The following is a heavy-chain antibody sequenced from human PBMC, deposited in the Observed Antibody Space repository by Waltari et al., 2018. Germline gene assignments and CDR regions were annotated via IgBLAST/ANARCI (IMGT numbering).Heavy chain of an antibody. CDR2: VNPDTGNA. CDR3: VRDRTTMAARPGDY. CDR1: GYVFTNYY. J-gene: IGHJ4*02. Sequence: QVLLVQSGAEVKKPGASVKVSCKASGYVFTNYYLHWVRQAPGQGPEWMGWVNPDTGNANYAPNFRGRVTMTWDTSINTAFMDLSGLKSDDTAVYYCVRDRTTMAARPGDYWGQGTLVTVSS. D-gene: IGHD6-6*01. V-gene: IGHV1-2*02.